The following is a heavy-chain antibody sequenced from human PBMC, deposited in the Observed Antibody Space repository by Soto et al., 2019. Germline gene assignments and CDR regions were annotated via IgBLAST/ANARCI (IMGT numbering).Heavy chain of an antibody. CDR1: GFTFIAYA. D-gene: IGHD3-3*01. CDR2: ISNDGSNE. Sequence: QVQLVESGGGVVQPGGSLRLSCGASGFTFIAYAMHWVRQAPGEGLEWVAVISNDGSNEEFADSVKGRFTISRDNSKSTLYLQMNSLRAEDTAVYFCAKETSRYDFWSGYYYYYGMDVWGQGTTVTVSS. CDR3: AKETSRYDFWSGYYYYYGMDV. V-gene: IGHV3-30*18. J-gene: IGHJ6*02.